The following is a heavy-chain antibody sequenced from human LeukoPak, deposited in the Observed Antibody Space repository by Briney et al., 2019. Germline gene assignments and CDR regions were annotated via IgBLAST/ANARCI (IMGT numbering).Heavy chain of an antibody. CDR3: AKDFEFTPENPFAPPDY. V-gene: IGHV3-33*06. CDR2: IWYDASKE. CDR1: GFIFSNYG. J-gene: IGHJ4*02. Sequence: PGGSLRLSCEASGFIFSNYGMHWIRQAPGKGLEWVAVIWYDASKEYYQNSVEGRFTISRDDSKNTLYLQMNSLRPEDTAMYYCAKDFEFTPENPFAPPDYWDRGPWSPSPQ. D-gene: IGHD3-9*01.